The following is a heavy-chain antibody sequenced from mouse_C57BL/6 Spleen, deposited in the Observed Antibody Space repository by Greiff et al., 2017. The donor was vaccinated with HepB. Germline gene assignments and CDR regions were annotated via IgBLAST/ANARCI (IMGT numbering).Heavy chain of an antibody. J-gene: IGHJ2*01. Sequence: VQLQQSGAELVRPGASVKLSCKASGYTFTDYYINWVKQRPGQGLEWIARIYPGSGNTYYNEKFKGKATLTADKSSSTAYMQLSSLTSEDSAVYFCARGYPYYFDYWGQGTTLTVSS. CDR2: IYPGSGNT. CDR1: GYTFTDYY. V-gene: IGHV1-76*01. CDR3: ARGYPYYFDY. D-gene: IGHD1-2*01.